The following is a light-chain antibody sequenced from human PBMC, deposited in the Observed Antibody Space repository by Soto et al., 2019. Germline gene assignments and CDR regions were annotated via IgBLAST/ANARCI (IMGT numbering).Light chain of an antibody. CDR1: QFVSSR. V-gene: IGKV3-15*01. CDR3: QEYMQWPPGM. J-gene: IGKJ1*01. CDR2: DTS. Sequence: DIVVTQSPATLSASPGERVTLSCRASQFVSSRLAWYQQRPGQVPRLLIYDTSTRAPGISARFSGSGSGTEFTLTISSLQSEVCAVYYCQEYMQWPPGMFGPGTTVDIK.